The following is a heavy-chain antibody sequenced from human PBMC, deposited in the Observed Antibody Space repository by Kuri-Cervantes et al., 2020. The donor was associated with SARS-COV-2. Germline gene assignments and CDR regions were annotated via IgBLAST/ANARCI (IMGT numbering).Heavy chain of an antibody. Sequence: GESLKISCAASGFTFSTYWMTWVRQAPGKGLEWVANIKQDGTDTFYVDSVKGRFTISRDNGGNSLFLQLSSLRAEDTAVYYCAKDPGYCSSTSCPSGAFDPWGQGTLVTVSS. CDR1: GFTFSTYW. V-gene: IGHV3-7*03. J-gene: IGHJ5*02. CDR2: IKQDGTDT. CDR3: AKDPGYCSSTSCPSGAFDP. D-gene: IGHD2-2*01.